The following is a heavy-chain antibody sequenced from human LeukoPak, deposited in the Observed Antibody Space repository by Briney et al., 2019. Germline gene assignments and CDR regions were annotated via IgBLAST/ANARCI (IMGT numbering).Heavy chain of an antibody. CDR1: GFTVSSNY. Sequence: GGSLRLSCAASGFTVSSNYMSWVRQAPGKGLDWVSVIYSGGSTYYADSVKGRFTISRDNSKNTLYLQMNSLRAEDTAVYYCARDCCRGTQVGWYYYGMDVWGQGTTVTVSS. CDR2: IYSGGST. V-gene: IGHV3-66*02. CDR3: ARDCCRGTQVGWYYYGMDV. D-gene: IGHD2-21*01. J-gene: IGHJ6*02.